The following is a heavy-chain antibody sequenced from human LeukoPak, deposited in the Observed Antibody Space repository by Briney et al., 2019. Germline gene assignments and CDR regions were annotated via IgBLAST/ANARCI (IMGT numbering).Heavy chain of an antibody. D-gene: IGHD3-10*01. J-gene: IGHJ4*02. CDR1: GFTFSSYS. V-gene: IGHV3-66*01. CDR2: IHRDGST. Sequence: PGGSLRLSCAASGFTFSSYSMNWVRQAPGKVLEWVSIIHRDGSTYYVDSVKGRFTISRDNSKNTLYIQMNSLRAEDTGVYYCARDGEHVLAHDYWGQGTLVTVSS. CDR3: ARDGEHVLAHDY.